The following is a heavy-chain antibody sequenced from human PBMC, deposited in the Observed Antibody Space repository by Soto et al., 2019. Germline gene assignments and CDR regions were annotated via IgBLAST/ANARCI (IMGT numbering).Heavy chain of an antibody. D-gene: IGHD2-21*01. CDR2: IASRSNYI. CDR1: GFTFSDYN. CDR3: ARNRSIEVEMDV. V-gene: IGHV3-21*01. Sequence: PGGSLRLSCVASGFTFSDYNINWLRQTPWKGLEWVSSIASRSNYIYYADSLKGRFTVSRDNARNPLYLQVDNLRAEDTAVYYCARNRSIEVEMDVLGQWTTVTVSS. J-gene: IGHJ6*02.